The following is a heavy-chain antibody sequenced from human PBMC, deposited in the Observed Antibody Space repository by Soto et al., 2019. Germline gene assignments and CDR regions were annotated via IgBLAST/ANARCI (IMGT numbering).Heavy chain of an antibody. J-gene: IGHJ4*02. Sequence: QVQLQQSGPRLARPSGTLSLTCVVSGGSISSTNWWTWVRQTPGKGLEWIGEVYHTGSTKYNPSLKNRVTISLDKSNTQFSLNLKSVTAADTAVYYVATLPHRIVVVVLPIHSWGQGTLVTVSS. D-gene: IGHD2-15*01. CDR2: VYHTGST. V-gene: IGHV4-4*02. CDR1: GGSISSTNW. CDR3: ATLPHRIVVVVLPIHS.